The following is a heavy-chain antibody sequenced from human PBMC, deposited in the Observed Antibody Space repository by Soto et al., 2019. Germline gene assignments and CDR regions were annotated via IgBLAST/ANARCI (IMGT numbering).Heavy chain of an antibody. CDR2: IFPAEPDV. V-gene: IGHV5-51*01. Sequence: EVQLLQSGAQVKKPGESLKISCKGSGFSISSYWLGWVRQMPGKGLEWMGIIFPAEPDVSYNPSFQGQATISADTSINTAYLQWTSLKASDTAMYYCARSIVSGLMFPPGLDVWGQGTTVTVSS. D-gene: IGHD2-21*01. CDR3: ARSIVSGLMFPPGLDV. J-gene: IGHJ6*02. CDR1: GFSISSYW.